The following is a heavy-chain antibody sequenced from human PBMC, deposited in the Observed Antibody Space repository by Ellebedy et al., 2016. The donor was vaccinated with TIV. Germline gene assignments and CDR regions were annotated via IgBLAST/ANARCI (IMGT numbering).Heavy chain of an antibody. J-gene: IGHJ6*02. CDR1: GYSFTSYW. D-gene: IGHD3-22*01. CDR3: ARLYYPTLYYYYGMDV. Sequence: ASVKVSCKGSGYSFTSYWIGWVRQMPGKGLEWMGIIYPGDSDTRYSPSFQGQVTISADKSISTAYLQWSSLKASDTAMYYCARLYYPTLYYYYGMDVWGQGTTVTVSS. V-gene: IGHV5-51*01. CDR2: IYPGDSDT.